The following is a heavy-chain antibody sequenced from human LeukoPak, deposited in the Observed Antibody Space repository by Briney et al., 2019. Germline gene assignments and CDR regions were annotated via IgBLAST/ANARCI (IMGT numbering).Heavy chain of an antibody. D-gene: IGHD5-18*01. V-gene: IGHV4-4*07. Sequence: SETLSLICSVSDDSISIYYWSWIRQPPGKGLEWIGRIYTSGSTNYKPSLKSRATISVDTSKNQFSLKLSSVTAADTAVYYCARGRKYTSGYRVTELGSGYSDYWGQGTLVTVSS. J-gene: IGHJ4*02. CDR3: ARGRKYTSGYRVTELGSGYSDY. CDR2: IYTSGST. CDR1: DDSISIYY.